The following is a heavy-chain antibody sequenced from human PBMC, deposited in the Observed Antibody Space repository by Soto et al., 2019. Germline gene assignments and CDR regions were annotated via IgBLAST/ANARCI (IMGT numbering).Heavy chain of an antibody. J-gene: IGHJ4*02. CDR2: IYYTEST. Sequence: TLSLSSTVSGGSISTGGYYRVWIRHLPGKGLEWIGHIYYTESTNYNPSLQSRVTLSVDTSKNQFSLNLNSVTAADTAVYYCARVHNLYSSNWYQVGYFGSWGQGTLVTVSS. CDR3: ARVHNLYSSNWYQVGYFGS. V-gene: IGHV4-31*03. D-gene: IGHD6-13*01. CDR1: GGSISTGGYY.